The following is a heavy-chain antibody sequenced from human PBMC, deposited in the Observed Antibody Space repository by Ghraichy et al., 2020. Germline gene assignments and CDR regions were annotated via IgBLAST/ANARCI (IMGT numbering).Heavy chain of an antibody. D-gene: IGHD2-2*01. CDR3: AKEYCSTTSCYLYAFDI. J-gene: IGHJ3*02. Sequence: LSLTCAASGFTFSNYAMSWVRQAPGEGLEWVSSISGSGAGTYYAYSVKGRFTISRDNSKNTLSLQMNSLRAEDTAVYYCAKEYCSTTSCYLYAFDIWGQGTMVTVSS. CDR2: ISGSGAGT. CDR1: GFTFSNYA. V-gene: IGHV3-23*01.